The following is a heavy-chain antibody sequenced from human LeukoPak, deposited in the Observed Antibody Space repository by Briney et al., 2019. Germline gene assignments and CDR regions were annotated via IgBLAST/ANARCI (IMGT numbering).Heavy chain of an antibody. Sequence: ASVKVSCKASGYTCTSYGISWVRQAPGQGLEWMGWVSTYNGNTKYAQNLQGRVTTTTDTSTSTAYMELRSLRSDDSAMYYCARQSTGSYYSPIDYWGQGTLVTVSS. CDR1: GYTCTSYG. D-gene: IGHD1-26*01. CDR3: ARQSTGSYYSPIDY. CDR2: VSTYNGNT. J-gene: IGHJ4*02. V-gene: IGHV1-18*01.